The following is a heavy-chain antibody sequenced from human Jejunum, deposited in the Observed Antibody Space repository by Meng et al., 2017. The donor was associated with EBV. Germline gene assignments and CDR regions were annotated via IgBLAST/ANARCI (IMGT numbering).Heavy chain of an antibody. CDR2: IYYSGST. J-gene: IGHJ4*02. Sequence: QVPLQVSGPGLVKPSGTLSLTCAVSGASIDSRNWWSWVRQSPERGLEWIGEIYYSGSTNYNPSLKSRVTILVDRSENHFSLPLSSVTAADTAVYYCVRGGDYCLVYWGQGTLVTVSS. V-gene: IGHV4-4*02. CDR1: GASIDSRNW. D-gene: IGHD2-21*02. CDR3: VRGGDYCLVY.